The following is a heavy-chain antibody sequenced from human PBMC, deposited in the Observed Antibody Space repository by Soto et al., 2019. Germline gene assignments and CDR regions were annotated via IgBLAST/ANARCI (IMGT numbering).Heavy chain of an antibody. D-gene: IGHD2-21*02. CDR2: IYYSGST. Sequence: SETLSRTCTVSGGSISSYYWSWIRQPPGKGLEWIGYIYYSGSTNYNPSLKSRVTISVDTSKNQFSLKLSSVTAADTAVYYCARLQPGGDLNFVYWGQGTLVTVSS. J-gene: IGHJ4*02. CDR1: GGSISSYY. CDR3: ARLQPGGDLNFVY. V-gene: IGHV4-59*08.